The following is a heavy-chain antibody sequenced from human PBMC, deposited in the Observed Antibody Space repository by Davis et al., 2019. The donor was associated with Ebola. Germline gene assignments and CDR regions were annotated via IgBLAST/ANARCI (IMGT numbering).Heavy chain of an antibody. V-gene: IGHV5-10-1*01. CDR3: ARQLLFTFGGAPVGAFDT. Sequence: GESLKISCKGSGYSFTSYWITWVRQLPGKGLEWMGRIDPSDSYTNYSPSFQGHVTISADKSITTAYLQWSSLRASDTAIYYCARQLLFTFGGAPVGAFDTWGHGTLVTVSS. CDR1: GYSFTSYW. CDR2: IDPSDSYT. J-gene: IGHJ3*02. D-gene: IGHD3-16*01.